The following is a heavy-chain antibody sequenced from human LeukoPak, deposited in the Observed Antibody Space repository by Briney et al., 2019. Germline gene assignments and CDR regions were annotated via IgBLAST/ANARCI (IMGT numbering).Heavy chain of an antibody. CDR2: IYYSGST. V-gene: IGHV4-61*01. D-gene: IGHD3-10*01. Sequence: SETLSLTCTVSGGSVSSGSFYCNWIRQPPGKGLEWIGYIYYSGSTSYNPSLKSRVTISVDTSKNQFSLKLSSVTAADTAVYYCATGLRGSPPFHHWGQGTLVTVSS. J-gene: IGHJ1*01. CDR3: ATGLRGSPPFHH. CDR1: GGSVSSGSFY.